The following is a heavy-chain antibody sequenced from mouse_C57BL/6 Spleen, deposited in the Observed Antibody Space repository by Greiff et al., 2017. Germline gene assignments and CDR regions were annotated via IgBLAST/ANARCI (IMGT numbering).Heavy chain of an antibody. CDR3: ARFDDGFVDY. CDR1: GYAFSSYW. J-gene: IGHJ2*01. Sequence: QVHVKQSGAELVKPGASVKISCKASGYAFSSYWMNWVKQRPGKGLEWIGQIYPGDGDTNYNGKFKGKATLTADKSSSTAYMQLSSLTSEDSAVYFCARFDDGFVDYWGQGTTLTVSS. D-gene: IGHD2-3*01. CDR2: IYPGDGDT. V-gene: IGHV1-80*01.